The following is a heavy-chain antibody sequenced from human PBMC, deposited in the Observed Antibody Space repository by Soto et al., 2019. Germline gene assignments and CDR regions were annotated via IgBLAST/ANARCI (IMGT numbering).Heavy chain of an antibody. CDR3: AREGYYSGSGTYSPPRYYGMDV. Sequence: QVQLVQSGVEVKKAGASVKVSCKASGYTFSSYGISWTRQAPGQGLEWMGWISDYNGNTHYAQKLQGRLIMTTDTSTRTVYMELRGLRSADTAVYLCAREGYYSGSGTYSPPRYYGMDVWGQRTTVTFSS. J-gene: IGHJ6*02. CDR1: GYTFSSYG. D-gene: IGHD3-10*01. CDR2: ISDYNGNT. V-gene: IGHV1-18*01.